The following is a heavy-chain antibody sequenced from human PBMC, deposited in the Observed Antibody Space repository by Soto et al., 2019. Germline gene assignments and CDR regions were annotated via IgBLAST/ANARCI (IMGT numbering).Heavy chain of an antibody. CDR3: ARSGGVTVTTRHRGLHDAFDI. CDR1: GYTFTSYY. J-gene: IGHJ3*02. V-gene: IGHV1-46*03. Sequence: ASVKVSCKASGYTFTSYYMHWVRQAPGQGLEWMGIINPSGDSTSYAQKFQGRVTMTRDTSTSTVYMELSSLRSEDTAVYYCARSGGVTVTTRHRGLHDAFDIWGQGTMVTVSS. CDR2: INPSGDST. D-gene: IGHD4-17*01.